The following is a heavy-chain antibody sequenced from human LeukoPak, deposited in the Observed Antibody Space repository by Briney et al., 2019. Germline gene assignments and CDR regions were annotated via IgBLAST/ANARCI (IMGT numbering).Heavy chain of an antibody. V-gene: IGHV4-61*08. CDR3: ARDGGYYDFWSGYYPTTNYYYYGMDV. CDR1: GGSIGSGDFY. J-gene: IGHJ6*02. Sequence: SETLSLTCTVSGGSIGSGDFYWSWIRQPPGKGLEWIGYIYYSGSTNYNPSLKSRVTISVDTSKNQFSLKLSSVTAADTAVYYCARDGGYYDFWSGYYPTTNYYYYGMDVWGQGTTVTVSS. D-gene: IGHD3-3*01. CDR2: IYYSGST.